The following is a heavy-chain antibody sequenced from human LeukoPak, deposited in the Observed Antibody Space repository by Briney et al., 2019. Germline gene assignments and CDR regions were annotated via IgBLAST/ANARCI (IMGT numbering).Heavy chain of an antibody. CDR1: GYIFNDYY. V-gene: IGHV1-2*02. Sequence: ASVKVSCKASGYIFNDYYMHWIRQAPGQGLEWMGRIDPKSGGTEYAQKFQGRVTVTRDTSISTAYMELSRPRSDDTTVYFCARVVRYGTSEMYWGQGTLVTVSS. J-gene: IGHJ4*02. CDR3: ARVVRYGTSEMY. D-gene: IGHD1-1*01. CDR2: IDPKSGGT.